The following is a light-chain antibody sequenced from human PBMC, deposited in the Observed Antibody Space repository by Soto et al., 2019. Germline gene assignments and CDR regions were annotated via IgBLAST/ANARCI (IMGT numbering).Light chain of an antibody. CDR1: QSVSSS. J-gene: IGKJ1*01. Sequence: EIVLTQSPATLSLSPGERATLSCRASQSVSSSLAWYQQKAGQAPRLLIYAASHRATGIPARFSGSGSGTDFSLTSSSLEPEDFAVYYCQQRSNWPRTFGQGTKVEIK. V-gene: IGKV3-11*01. CDR2: AAS. CDR3: QQRSNWPRT.